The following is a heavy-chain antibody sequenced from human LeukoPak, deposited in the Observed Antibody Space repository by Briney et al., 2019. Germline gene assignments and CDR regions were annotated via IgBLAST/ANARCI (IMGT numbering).Heavy chain of an antibody. V-gene: IGHV1-18*01. Sequence: GASVKVSCKASGYTFTSYGISWVRQAPGQGLEWMGWISAYNGNTNYAQKLQGRVTMTTDTSTSTAYMELRSLRSDDTAVYYCARDLIDSSGYYYGVSSFDYWGQGTLVTVSS. CDR1: GYTFTSYG. CDR2: ISAYNGNT. D-gene: IGHD3-22*01. J-gene: IGHJ4*02. CDR3: ARDLIDSSGYYYGVSSFDY.